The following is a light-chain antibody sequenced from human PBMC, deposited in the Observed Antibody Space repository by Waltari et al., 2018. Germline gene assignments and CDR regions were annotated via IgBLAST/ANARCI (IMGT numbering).Light chain of an antibody. V-gene: IGKV1-39*01. Sequence: DIQMTQSPSSLSASVGDRVTITYRASQSITCYLNWYQEKPGKAPKLLIDCASSLRGGAPSRFSGSRSGTDFTLTISSLQPEDFASYYCQQTYSSPLTFGPGTKLDIK. CDR3: QQTYSSPLT. J-gene: IGKJ3*01. CDR2: CAS. CDR1: QSITCY.